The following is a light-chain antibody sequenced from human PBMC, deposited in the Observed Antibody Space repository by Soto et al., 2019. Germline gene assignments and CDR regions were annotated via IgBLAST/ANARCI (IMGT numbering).Light chain of an antibody. CDR3: QQHNNLPLT. J-gene: IGKJ4*01. CDR2: DAS. CDR1: QPISHY. Sequence: DLQMTQSPSSLSASVGDRVTVTCQASQPISHYLNWYQQKPGTAPTLLIYDASKLDTGVPSRFSGSGSGTDFTLTISSLQPEDTAIYYCQQHNNLPLTFGGGTKVEI. V-gene: IGKV1-33*01.